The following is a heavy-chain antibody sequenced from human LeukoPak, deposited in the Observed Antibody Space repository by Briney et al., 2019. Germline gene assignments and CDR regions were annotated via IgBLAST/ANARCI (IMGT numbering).Heavy chain of an antibody. J-gene: IGHJ4*02. V-gene: IGHV3-11*04. CDR3: ATWGYCSSTSCYSGPFDY. Sequence: GGSLRLSCAASGFTFSDYYMSWIRQAPGKGLEWVSYISSSGSTIYYADSVKGRFTISRDNAKNSLYLQMNSLRAEDTAVYYCATWGYCSSTSCYSGPFDYWGQGTPVTVSS. D-gene: IGHD2-2*01. CDR2: ISSSGSTI. CDR1: GFTFSDYY.